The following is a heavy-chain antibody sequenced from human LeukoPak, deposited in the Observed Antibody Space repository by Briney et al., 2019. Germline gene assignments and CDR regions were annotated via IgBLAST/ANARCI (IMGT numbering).Heavy chain of an antibody. CDR1: GFTFRSYA. CDR2: ISYDGSNK. J-gene: IGHJ4*02. CDR3: ASRWSLGY. Sequence: PGGSLRLSCAASGFTFRSYAMHWVRQAPGKGLEWVAVISYDGSNKYYADSVKGRFTISRDNSKNTLYLQMNSLRAEDTAVYYCASRWSLGYWGQGTLVTVSS. D-gene: IGHD2-15*01. V-gene: IGHV3-30-3*01.